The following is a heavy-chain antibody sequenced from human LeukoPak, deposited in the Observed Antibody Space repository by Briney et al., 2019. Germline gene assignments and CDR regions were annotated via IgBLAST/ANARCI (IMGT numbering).Heavy chain of an antibody. CDR2: INPSGGNT. D-gene: IGHD5-24*01. J-gene: IGHJ4*02. CDR3: AKADGWPLDY. CDR1: GYTFITYS. Sequence: GASVKVSCKASGYTFITYSMHWVRQAPGQGLEWMGIINPSGGNTSYAQKFQGRLTMTRDTSTSTVYMELSSLRSEDTAVYYCAKADGWPLDYWGQGTLVTVSS. V-gene: IGHV1-46*01.